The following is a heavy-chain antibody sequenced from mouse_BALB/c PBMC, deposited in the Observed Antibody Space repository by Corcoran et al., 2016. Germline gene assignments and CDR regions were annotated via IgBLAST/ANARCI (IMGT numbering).Heavy chain of an antibody. CDR1: GDTFPNYG. J-gene: IGHJ4*01. CDR3: AREPYSLDY. Sequence: QIQWVQTGPEMKKATKTVKISRTDSGDTFPNYGMNWVKQAPGKGLKWMGGINTYTGEPTYADDFKGRFAFSLETSASTAYLQINNLKNEDTATYFCAREPYSLDYWGQGSSVTVSS. CDR2: INTYTGEP. V-gene: IGHV9-3-1*01.